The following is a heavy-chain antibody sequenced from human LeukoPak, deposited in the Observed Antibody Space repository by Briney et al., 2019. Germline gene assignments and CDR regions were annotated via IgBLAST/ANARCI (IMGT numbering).Heavy chain of an antibody. CDR2: IYSGGST. D-gene: IGHD5-18*01. Sequence: GGSLRLSCAASEFSVGSNYMTWVRQAPGKGLEWVSLIYSGGSTYDADSAKGRFAISRDNSKNTLYLQMNGLRAGDTAVYYCAKDDTATVYYFDYWGQGPLVTVSS. CDR3: AKDDTATVYYFDY. J-gene: IGHJ4*02. V-gene: IGHV3-66*01. CDR1: EFSVGSNY.